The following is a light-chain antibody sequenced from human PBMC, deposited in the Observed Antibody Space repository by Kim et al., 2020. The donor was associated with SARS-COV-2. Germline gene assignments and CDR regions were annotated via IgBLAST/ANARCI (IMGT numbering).Light chain of an antibody. J-gene: IGKJ5*01. CDR2: SAS. CDR3: QQYNSWPRA. V-gene: IGKV3D-15*01. Sequence: EIVMTQSPATLSVSPGERATLSCRASQSVSSNLAWYQQKPGQAPRLLISSASIRATGIPARFSGSGSGTEFTLTISSLQSEDFAIYYCQQYNSWPRAFGQGTRLEIK. CDR1: QSVSSN.